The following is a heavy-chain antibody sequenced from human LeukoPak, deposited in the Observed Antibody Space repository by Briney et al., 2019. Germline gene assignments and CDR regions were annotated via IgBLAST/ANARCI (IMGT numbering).Heavy chain of an antibody. Sequence: GGSLRLSCAASGFTFSSYGMHWVGQAPGKGLEWVVVIWYDGSNKYYADSVKGRFTISRDNSKNTLYLQMNSLRAEDTAVYYCAREQQLALDYWGQGTLVTVSS. CDR1: GFTFSSYG. CDR3: AREQQLALDY. CDR2: IWYDGSNK. V-gene: IGHV3-33*01. J-gene: IGHJ4*02. D-gene: IGHD6-13*01.